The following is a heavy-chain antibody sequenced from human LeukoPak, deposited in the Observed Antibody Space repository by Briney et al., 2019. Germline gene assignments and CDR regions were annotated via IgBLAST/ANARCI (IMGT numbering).Heavy chain of an antibody. CDR3: AKAYYENSGYFNYFDY. CDR1: GFTLSGYA. D-gene: IGHD3-22*01. CDR2: ISGSGGST. Sequence: GGSLRLSCAASGFTLSGYAMSWVRQAPGKGLEWISGISGSGGSTNYADSVKGRFTISRDNSKSTLYLQMNSLRAEDTAVYYCAKAYYENSGYFNYFDYWGRGTLVTVSS. V-gene: IGHV3-23*01. J-gene: IGHJ4*02.